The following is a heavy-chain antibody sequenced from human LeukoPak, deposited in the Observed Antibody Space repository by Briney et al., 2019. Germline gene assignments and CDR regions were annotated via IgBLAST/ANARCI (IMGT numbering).Heavy chain of an antibody. Sequence: QTGGSLRLSCAASGFTFSSYGMHWVRQAPGKGLEWVAVISYDGSNKYYADFVKGRFTISRDNSKNTLYLQMNSLRAEDTAMYYCAKFQDGAYVSYWGQGTLVTVSS. CDR1: GFTFSSYG. V-gene: IGHV3-30*18. J-gene: IGHJ4*02. CDR3: AKFQDGAYVSY. D-gene: IGHD4-17*01. CDR2: ISYDGSNK.